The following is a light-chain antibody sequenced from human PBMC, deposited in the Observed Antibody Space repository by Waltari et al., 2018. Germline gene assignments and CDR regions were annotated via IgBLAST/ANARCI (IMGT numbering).Light chain of an antibody. CDR2: EVS. J-gene: IGLJ1*01. CDR1: STDLGTYKL. CDR3: CSFAGSSTS. V-gene: IGLV2-23*02. Sequence: QSALPQPASVSGSPGQSITISCSNTSTDLGTYKLVSWYQQRPGKAPKLVIYEVSERPSGVSIRFPGSKSGDTASLTISGLQAEDEADYYCCSFAGSSTSFGTGTTVTVL.